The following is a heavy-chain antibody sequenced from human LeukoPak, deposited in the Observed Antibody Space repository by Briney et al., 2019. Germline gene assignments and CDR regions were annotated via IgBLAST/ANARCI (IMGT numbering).Heavy chain of an antibody. D-gene: IGHD6-13*01. V-gene: IGHV3-21*01. CDR2: ISSSSTYI. Sequence: PGGSLRLSCAASGFTFSSYSMNWVRQAPGKGLEWVSSISSSSTYIYYADSVKGRFTISRDNAKNSLYLQMNSLRAEDTAVYYCAKGKYSSSYYYYYYMDVWGKGTTVTISS. CDR1: GFTFSSYS. J-gene: IGHJ6*03. CDR3: AKGKYSSSYYYYYYMDV.